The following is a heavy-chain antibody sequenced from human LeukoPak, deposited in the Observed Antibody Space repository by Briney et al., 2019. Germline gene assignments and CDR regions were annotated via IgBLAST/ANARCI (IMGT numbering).Heavy chain of an antibody. CDR3: ARDSNFYGYFDP. CDR2: IYYSGSA. D-gene: IGHD2/OR15-2a*01. J-gene: IGHJ5*02. V-gene: IGHV4-59*01. Sequence: SETLSLTCTVSGGSISSYYWSWVRQPPGKGLEWIGYIYYSGSANYNPSLKSRVTISVDTSKKQFSLKLRSVTAADTAVYYCARDSNFYGYFDPWGQGTLVTVSS. CDR1: GGSISSYY.